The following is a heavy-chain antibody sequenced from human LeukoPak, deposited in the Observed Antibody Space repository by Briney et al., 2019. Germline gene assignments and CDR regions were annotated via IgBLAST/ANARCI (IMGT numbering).Heavy chain of an antibody. Sequence: PGGSLRLSCAASGFTFSSYSMNWVRPAPGKGLEWVSYISSSSSTIYYADSVKGRFTISRDNAKNSLYLQMNSLRAEDTAVYYCAREQGGVARLLYYFDYWGQGTLVTVSS. V-gene: IGHV3-48*04. CDR2: ISSSSSTI. J-gene: IGHJ4*02. D-gene: IGHD2-15*01. CDR1: GFTFSSYS. CDR3: AREQGGVARLLYYFDY.